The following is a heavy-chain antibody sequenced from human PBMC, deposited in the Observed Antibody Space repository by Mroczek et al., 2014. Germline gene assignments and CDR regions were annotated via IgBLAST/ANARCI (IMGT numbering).Heavy chain of an antibody. CDR2: ISSYSGST. CDR1: GFNIYSSY. J-gene: IGHJ4*01. V-gene: IGHV3-30-3*01. D-gene: IGHD3-16*01. Sequence: VQLVEVWRWAWCSQGGSLRLSCAASGFNIYSSYMHWVRQAPGKGLEWVASISSYSGSTYYADSVKGRFTISADTSKNTAYLQMNSLRAEDTAVYYCARYVWYSSYPHSYSGLDYWGQGTLVTVSS. CDR3: ARYVWYSSYPHSYSGLDY.